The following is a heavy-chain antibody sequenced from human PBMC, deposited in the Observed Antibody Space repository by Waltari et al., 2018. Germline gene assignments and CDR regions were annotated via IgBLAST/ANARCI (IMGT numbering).Heavy chain of an antibody. D-gene: IGHD3-3*01. CDR1: GGSISSRSYH. CDR3: ARRRGNYDFWSGYYTMDYFDY. Sequence: QLQLQESGPGLVKPSEPLSLTCTVHGGSISSRSYHWGLSRQPPGKGLGWIGSIYYSGSTYYNPSLKRRVTISVDTSKNQFSLKLSSLTAADTAVYYCARRRGNYDFWSGYYTMDYFDYWGQGTLVTVSS. CDR2: IYYSGST. J-gene: IGHJ4*02. V-gene: IGHV4-39*01.